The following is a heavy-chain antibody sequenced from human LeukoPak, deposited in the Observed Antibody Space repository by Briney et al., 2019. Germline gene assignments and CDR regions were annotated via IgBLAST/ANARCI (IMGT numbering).Heavy chain of an antibody. J-gene: IGHJ4*02. CDR2: ISYDGSNK. CDR1: GFTFSSYA. D-gene: IGHD5-12*01. V-gene: IGHV3-30*04. CDR3: ARSAAAGRIVATFDY. Sequence: GGSLRLSCAASGFTFSSYAMHWVRQAPGKGLEWVAVISYDGSNKYYADSVKGRFTISRDKSKNTLYLQMNSLRGEDTAVYYCARSAAAGRIVATFDYWGQGTLVTVSS.